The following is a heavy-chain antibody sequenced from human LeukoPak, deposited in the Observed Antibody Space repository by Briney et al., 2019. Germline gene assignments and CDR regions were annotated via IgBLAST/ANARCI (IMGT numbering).Heavy chain of an antibody. V-gene: IGHV3-7*01. CDR3: TRESALGAFDI. Sequence: GGSLRLSCAASGFTFSSYWMSWVRQAPGKGLEWVANIKQDGSEKYYVDSVKGRFTISRDNAKNSLYLQMNSLRAEDTAVYYCTRESALGAFDIWGQGTMVTVSS. CDR2: IKQDGSEK. J-gene: IGHJ3*02. CDR1: GFTFSSYW.